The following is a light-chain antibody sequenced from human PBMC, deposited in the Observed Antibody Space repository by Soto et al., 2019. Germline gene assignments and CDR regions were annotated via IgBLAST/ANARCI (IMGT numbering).Light chain of an antibody. V-gene: IGLV2-14*01. Sequence: QSALTQPVSLSGSPGQSITISCTGTSRDIGTYNYVSWYQQQPGRAAKLIIYKVINRPSGVSDRFSGSKSGNTASLTIPGLQAEDEADYYCSSYTSGTTLVVFGTGTKVTVL. CDR1: SRDIGTYNY. CDR2: KVI. CDR3: SSYTSGTTLVV. J-gene: IGLJ1*01.